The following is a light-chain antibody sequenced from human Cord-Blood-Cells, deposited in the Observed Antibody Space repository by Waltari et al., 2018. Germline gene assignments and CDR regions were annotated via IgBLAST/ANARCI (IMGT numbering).Light chain of an antibody. J-gene: IGLJ1*01. CDR2: DVS. V-gene: IGLV2-11*01. CDR1: SSDVGGYNY. Sequence: QSALTQPRSVSGSPGQSVTISCTGTSSDVGGYNYVYWYQQHPGKAPKLMIYDVSKRPSGVPDRFSGSKSGNTASLTISGLQAEDEADYYCCSYAGSYVFGTGTKVIVL. CDR3: CSYAGSYV.